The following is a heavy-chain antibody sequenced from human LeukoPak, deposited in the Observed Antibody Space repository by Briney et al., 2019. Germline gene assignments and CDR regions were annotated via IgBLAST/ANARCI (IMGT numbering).Heavy chain of an antibody. V-gene: IGHV4-31*03. CDR1: GGSISSGGYY. Sequence: PSQTLSLTCTVSGGSISSGGYYWSWIRQHPGKGLEWIGYIYYSGSTYYNPSLKSRVTISVDTSKNQFSLKLSSVTAADSAVYYCARDLFEISGYQGCFHHWGQGTLVTVSS. J-gene: IGHJ1*01. CDR3: ARDLFEISGYQGCFHH. CDR2: IYYSGST. D-gene: IGHD3-22*01.